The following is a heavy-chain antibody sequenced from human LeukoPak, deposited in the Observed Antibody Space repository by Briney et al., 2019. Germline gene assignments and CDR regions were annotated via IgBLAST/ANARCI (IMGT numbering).Heavy chain of an antibody. CDR3: ASSSGGSCYSGVCAFDI. Sequence: SVEVSCMASGGTFSSYAISWVRQAPGQGLEWMGRIIPILGIANYAQTFQGRVTITADKSTSTAYMELSSLRSEDTAVYYCASSSGGSCYSGVCAFDIWGQGTMVTVSS. CDR1: GGTFSSYA. J-gene: IGHJ3*02. CDR2: IIPILGIA. V-gene: IGHV1-69*04. D-gene: IGHD2-15*01.